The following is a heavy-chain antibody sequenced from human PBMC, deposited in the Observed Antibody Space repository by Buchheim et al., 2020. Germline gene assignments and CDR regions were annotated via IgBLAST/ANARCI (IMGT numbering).Heavy chain of an antibody. CDR2: LSGSGGST. D-gene: IGHD5-12*01. J-gene: IGHJ5*02. CDR1: GFTFSSYA. V-gene: IGHV3-23*01. CDR3: AKFRVATIGDGDWLDH. Sequence: EVQLLVSGGGSVQPGGSLRLSCAASGFTFSSYAMSWVRQAPGTGLEWVSALSGSGGSTYYADSVTGRFTISRDTSKTTLYLPMTSRRAGDTAVYYCAKFRVATIGDGDWLDHWGQGTL.